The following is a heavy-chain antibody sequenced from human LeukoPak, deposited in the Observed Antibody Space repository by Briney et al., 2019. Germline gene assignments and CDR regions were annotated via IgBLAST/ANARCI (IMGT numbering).Heavy chain of an antibody. CDR3: ATPPTAYTSGSLGY. J-gene: IGHJ4*02. CDR1: GFTFSNFG. V-gene: IGHV3-30*03. D-gene: IGHD3-22*01. Sequence: GGSLRLSCEASGFTFSNFGMHWVRQAPGKGLEWVAIISYDGSTKYYADSVKGRFSISRDNSKNTLYLQMNSLRVEDTAVYYCATPPTAYTSGSLGYWGQGTLVTVSS. CDR2: ISYDGSTK.